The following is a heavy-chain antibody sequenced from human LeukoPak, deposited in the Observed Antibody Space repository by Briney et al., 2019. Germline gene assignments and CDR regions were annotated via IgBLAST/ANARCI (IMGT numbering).Heavy chain of an antibody. CDR1: GGXFSSYA. D-gene: IGHD5-12*01. V-gene: IGHV1-69*13. CDR3: ASTLYSGYDFRGDYFDY. Sequence: SVKVSCKASGGXFSSYAISWVRQAPGQGLEWMGWIIPISGTANYAQKFQGRVTITADEFTSTAYMELSSLRSEDTAVYYCASTLYSGYDFRGDYFDYWGQGTLVTVSS. CDR2: IIPISGTA. J-gene: IGHJ4*02.